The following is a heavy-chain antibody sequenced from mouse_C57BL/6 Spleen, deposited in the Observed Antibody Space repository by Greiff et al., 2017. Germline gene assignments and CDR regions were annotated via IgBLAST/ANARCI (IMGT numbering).Heavy chain of an antibody. Sequence: VQLQQPGAELVKPGASVKLSCKASGYTFTSYWMHWVKQRPGQGLEWIGMIHPNSGSTNYNEKFKSKATLTVDKSSSTAYMQLSSLTSEDSAVYYCARSNYGYDNDYWGQGTTLTVSS. J-gene: IGHJ2*01. CDR2: IHPNSGST. CDR1: GYTFTSYW. V-gene: IGHV1-64*01. CDR3: ARSNYGYDNDY. D-gene: IGHD2-2*01.